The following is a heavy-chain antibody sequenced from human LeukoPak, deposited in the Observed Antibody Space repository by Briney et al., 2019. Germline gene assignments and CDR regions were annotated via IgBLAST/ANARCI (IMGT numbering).Heavy chain of an antibody. V-gene: IGHV1-2*02. CDR2: INPNSGGT. CDR1: GYTFTGYY. CDR3: ARSTQYCSSTSCYTEGFDY. J-gene: IGHJ4*02. Sequence: ASVKVSCKASGYTFTGYYMRWVRQAPGQGLEWMGWINPNSGGTNYAQKFQGRVTMTRDTSISTAYMELSRLRSDDTAVYYCARSTQYCSSTSCYTEGFDYWGQGTLVTVSS. D-gene: IGHD2-2*02.